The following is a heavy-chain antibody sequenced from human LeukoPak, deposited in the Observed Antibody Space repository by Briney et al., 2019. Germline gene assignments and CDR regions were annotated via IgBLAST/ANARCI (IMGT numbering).Heavy chain of an antibody. J-gene: IGHJ4*02. CDR2: SSSSYT. V-gene: IGHV3-11*06. CDR1: GFTFSDYY. CDR3: ARLARRVYSDPTVSYFDY. Sequence: PGGSLRLSCAASGFTFSDYYMSSSSSYTNYTDSVKGRFTISRDNAKNSPYLQMNSLRAEDTAVYYCARLARRVYSDPTVSYFDYWGQGTLVTVSS. D-gene: IGHD4-17*01.